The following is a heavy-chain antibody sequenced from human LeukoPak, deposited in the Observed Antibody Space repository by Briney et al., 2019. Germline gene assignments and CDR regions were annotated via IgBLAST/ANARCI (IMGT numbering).Heavy chain of an antibody. CDR1: GFTFSSYG. CDR3: AKGGESSGYYGGPDY. Sequence: GGSLRPSCAASGFTFSSYGMHWVRQAPGKGLEWVAVTSYDGSNKYYRDSVKGRFTISRDNSKNTLYLQMNSLRAEDTAVYYCAKGGESSGYYGGPDYWGQGTLVTVSS. V-gene: IGHV3-30*18. J-gene: IGHJ4*02. CDR2: TSYDGSNK. D-gene: IGHD3-22*01.